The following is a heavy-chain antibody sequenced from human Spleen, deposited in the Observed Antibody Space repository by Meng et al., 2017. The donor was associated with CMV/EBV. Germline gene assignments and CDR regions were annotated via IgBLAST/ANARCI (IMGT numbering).Heavy chain of an antibody. CDR1: GYTFTGYY. CDR3: ARELGSGGYFDY. CDR2: SSAGNGNT. D-gene: IGHD2-15*01. J-gene: IGHJ4*02. Sequence: ASVKVSCKASGYTFTGYYMHWVRQAPGQGLEWMGSSSAGNGNTKYSQDFQGRVTITRDSSATTAYLELSSLKSDDMAVYYCARELGSGGYFDYWGQGTRVTVSS. V-gene: IGHV1-3*02.